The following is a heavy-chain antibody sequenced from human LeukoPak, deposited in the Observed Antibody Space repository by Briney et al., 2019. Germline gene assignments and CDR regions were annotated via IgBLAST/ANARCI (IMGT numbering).Heavy chain of an antibody. CDR1: GGSFSGYY. J-gene: IGHJ4*02. D-gene: IGHD3-10*01. CDR2: INHSGST. V-gene: IGHV4-34*01. CDR3: ARRPGRRTRGFDY. Sequence: SETLSLTCAVYGGSFSGYYWSWIRQPPGKGLEWIGEINHSGSTNYNPSLKSRVTISVDTSKNQFSLKLSSVTAADTAVYYCARRPGRRTRGFDYWGQGTLVTVSS.